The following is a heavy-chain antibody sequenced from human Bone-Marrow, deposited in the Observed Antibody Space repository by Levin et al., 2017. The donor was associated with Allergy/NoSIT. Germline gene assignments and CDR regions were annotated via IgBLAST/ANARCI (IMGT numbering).Heavy chain of an antibody. CDR1: GFIFSSYT. Sequence: GGSLRLSCAASGFIFSSYTMTWVRQVPGKGLEWVSSISHSSTYIDYVDSLKGRFTISRDNAKKSLYLQMKSLRAEDTAIYYCARQGWVVRGLNHGKDWDYYYSGLDVWGQGTTVTVSS. CDR3: ARQGWVVRGLNHGKDWDYYYSGLDV. D-gene: IGHD3-10*01. J-gene: IGHJ6*02. V-gene: IGHV3-21*01. CDR2: ISHSSTYI.